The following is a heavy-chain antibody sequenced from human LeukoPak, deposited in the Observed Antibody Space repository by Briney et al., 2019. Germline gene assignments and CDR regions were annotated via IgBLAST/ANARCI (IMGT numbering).Heavy chain of an antibody. J-gene: IGHJ4*02. V-gene: IGHV1-69*04. CDR2: IIPILGIA. CDR1: GGTFSSYA. D-gene: IGHD3-22*01. CDR3: ARASYDSSPIDY. Sequence: SVKVSCKASGGTFSSYAISWVRQAPGQGLEWMGRIIPILGIANYAQKFQGRVTITADKSTSTAYMELSSLRSEDTAVYYCARASYDSSPIDYWGQGTLVTVSS.